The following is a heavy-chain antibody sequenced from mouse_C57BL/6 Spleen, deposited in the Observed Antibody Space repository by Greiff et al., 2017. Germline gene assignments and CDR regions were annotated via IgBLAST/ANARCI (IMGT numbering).Heavy chain of an antibody. Sequence: VKLVESGPGLVQPSQSLSITCTVSGFSLTSYGVHWVRQSPGQGLEWLGVIWPGGSTDYNAAFMSRLSITKDNSKSQVFFKMNSLQADDTAIYXCDKTHDGYYEGDYFDYWGQGTTLTVSS. CDR1: GFSLTSYG. D-gene: IGHD2-3*01. J-gene: IGHJ2*01. CDR3: DKTHDGYYEGDYFDY. V-gene: IGHV2-5*01. CDR2: IWPGGST.